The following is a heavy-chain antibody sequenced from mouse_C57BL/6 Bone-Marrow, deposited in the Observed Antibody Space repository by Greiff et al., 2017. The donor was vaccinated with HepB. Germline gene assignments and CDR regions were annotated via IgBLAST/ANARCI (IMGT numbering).Heavy chain of an antibody. J-gene: IGHJ2*01. CDR1: GYTFTSYG. CDR3: ARSHYSKFDY. CDR2: IYPRSGNT. V-gene: IGHV1-81*01. D-gene: IGHD2-5*01. Sequence: VKLLESGAELARPGASVKLSCKASGYTFTSYGISWVKQRTGQGLEWIGEIYPRSGNTYYNEKFKGKATLTADKSSSTAYMELRSLTSEDSAVYYCARSHYSKFDYWGQGTTRTVSS.